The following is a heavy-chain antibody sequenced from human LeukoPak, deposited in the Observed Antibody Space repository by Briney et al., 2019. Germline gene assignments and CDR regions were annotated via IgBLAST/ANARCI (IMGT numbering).Heavy chain of an antibody. CDR1: GGSISSSNW. D-gene: IGHD2-2*02. J-gene: IGHJ3*02. V-gene: IGHV4-4*02. CDR3: ARSGYCSSTSCYTGAFDI. CDR2: IYHSGST. Sequence: SETLSLTCAVSGGSISSSNWWSWVRQPPGKGLEWIGEIYHSGSTNYNPSLKSRVTISVDKSKNQFSLKLSSVTAADTAVYYCARSGYCSSTSCYTGAFDIWGQGTMVTVSS.